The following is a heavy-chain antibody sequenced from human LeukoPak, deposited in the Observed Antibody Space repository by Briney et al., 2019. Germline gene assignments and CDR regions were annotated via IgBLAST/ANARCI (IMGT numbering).Heavy chain of an antibody. D-gene: IGHD3-10*01. V-gene: IGHV4-38-2*02. Sequence: SETLSLTCAVSGYSISSGYYWGWIRQPPGKGLEWIGSIYHSGSTYYNPSLKSRVTISVDTSKNQFSLKLSSVTAADTAVYYAAREEEGGGGRYYGSGSYLFDYWGQGTLVTVSS. CDR3: AREEEGGGGRYYGSGSYLFDY. CDR1: GYSISSGYY. CDR2: IYHSGST. J-gene: IGHJ4*02.